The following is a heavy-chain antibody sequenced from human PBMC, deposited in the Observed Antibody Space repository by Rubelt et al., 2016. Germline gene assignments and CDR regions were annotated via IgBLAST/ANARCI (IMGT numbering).Heavy chain of an antibody. D-gene: IGHD3-3*01. Sequence: QVQLVQSGAEVKKPGASVKVSCKASGYTFTSYYMHWVRQATGQGLEWMGIINPSGGSTRYAQKFQGRVTMTRDKSTSTVYMELSSLRSEDTAVYYCARSPRYDFEDNWFDPWGQGTLVTVSS. CDR2: INPSGGST. V-gene: IGHV1-46*01. CDR3: ARSPRYDFEDNWFDP. J-gene: IGHJ5*02. CDR1: GYTFTSYY.